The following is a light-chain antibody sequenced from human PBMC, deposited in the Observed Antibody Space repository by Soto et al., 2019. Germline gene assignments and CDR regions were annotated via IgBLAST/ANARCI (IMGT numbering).Light chain of an antibody. Sequence: EIVLTQSPATLSCSPWERATLSCMASQSVSSYLAWYQQKPGQAPRLLIYDASNRATGIPARFSGSGSGTDFTLTISSLEPEDFGVYYCQQYNNWPRTFGQGTKVDIK. CDR3: QQYNNWPRT. CDR1: QSVSSY. J-gene: IGKJ1*01. V-gene: IGKV3-11*01. CDR2: DAS.